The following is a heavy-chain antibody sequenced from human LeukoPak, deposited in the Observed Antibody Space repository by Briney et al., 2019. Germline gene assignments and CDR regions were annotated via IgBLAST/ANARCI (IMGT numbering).Heavy chain of an antibody. CDR2: INPNSGGT. CDR3: ARDSMVYAGMGVPDY. CDR1: GYTFTGYY. V-gene: IGHV1-2*02. Sequence: GASVKVSCKASGYTFTGYYMHWVRQAPGQGLEWMGWINPNSGGTNYAQKFQGRVTMTRDTSISTAYMELSRLRSDDTAVYYCARDSMVYAGMGVPDYWGQGTLVTVSS. J-gene: IGHJ4*02. D-gene: IGHD2-8*01.